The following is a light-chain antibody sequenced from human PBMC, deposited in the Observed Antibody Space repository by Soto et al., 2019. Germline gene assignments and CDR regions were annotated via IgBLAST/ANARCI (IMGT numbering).Light chain of an antibody. CDR1: QTINSY. Sequence: DIQMTQSPSSLSASVGDSVTITCRASQTINSYLNWYQQKPGRAPKLLIYAASSLQGGVPSRFSGSGSGTYFTLTISSLQPEDFATYYCHQSYSMPNTFGQGTKLEIK. CDR3: HQSYSMPNT. CDR2: AAS. J-gene: IGKJ2*01. V-gene: IGKV1-39*01.